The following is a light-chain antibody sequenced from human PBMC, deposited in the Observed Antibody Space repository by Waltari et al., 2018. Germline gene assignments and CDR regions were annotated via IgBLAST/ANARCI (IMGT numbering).Light chain of an antibody. CDR2: QAS. V-gene: IGLV3-1*01. CDR3: QAWDRNTYVV. J-gene: IGLJ2*01. CDR1: KLEDRY. Sequence: SYELTQAPSVSVSPGPTASISCSEDKLEDRYICWYQQKPGQSPVLVMHQASKRPSGIPERLSGFNSGNTATLTISETQAMDEADYYCQAWDRNTYVVFGGGTKLTVL.